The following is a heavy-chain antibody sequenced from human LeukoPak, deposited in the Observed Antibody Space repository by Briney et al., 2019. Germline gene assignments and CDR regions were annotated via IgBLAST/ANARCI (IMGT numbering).Heavy chain of an antibody. J-gene: IGHJ4*02. Sequence: GGSLRLSCAASGFTFSSYAMSWVRQAPGKGLEWVSTIGVSGGSTNSADSVKGRFTISRDNPKNTLYLQMNSLTAEDTAVYYCAKGVGGWYTFDYCGQGTLVTVSS. CDR3: AKGVGGWYTFDY. V-gene: IGHV3-23*01. CDR2: IGVSGGST. D-gene: IGHD6-19*01. CDR1: GFTFSSYA.